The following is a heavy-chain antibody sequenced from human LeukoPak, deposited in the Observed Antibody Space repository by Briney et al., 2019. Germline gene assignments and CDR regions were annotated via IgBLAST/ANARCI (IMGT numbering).Heavy chain of an antibody. CDR2: ICYSGST. Sequence: SETLSLTCTVSGGSISSYYWSWIRQPPGKGLEWIGYICYSGSTNYNPSLKSRVTISVDTSKNQFSLKLSSVTAADTAVYYCARDLYYYDSSGYLNWFDPWGQGTLVTVSS. CDR1: GGSISSYY. CDR3: ARDLYYYDSSGYLNWFDP. V-gene: IGHV4-59*01. D-gene: IGHD3-22*01. J-gene: IGHJ5*02.